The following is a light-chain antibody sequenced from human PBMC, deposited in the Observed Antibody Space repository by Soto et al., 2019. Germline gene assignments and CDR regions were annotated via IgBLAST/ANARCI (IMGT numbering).Light chain of an antibody. CDR3: QNFASAPQT. CDR1: QGIRHY. Sequence: DIQITQSPSSLSASVGDRGTIACRASQGIRHYLAWYQQKPGKVPKLLIYEASNLQSGVPSRFRGGGSGTEFTLTISSLQPEHVATYYCQNFASAPQTFGQGTKV. V-gene: IGKV1-27*01. J-gene: IGKJ1*01. CDR2: EAS.